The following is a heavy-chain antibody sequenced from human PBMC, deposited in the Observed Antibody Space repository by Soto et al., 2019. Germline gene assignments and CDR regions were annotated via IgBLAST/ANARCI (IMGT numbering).Heavy chain of an antibody. Sequence: GGSLRLSCAASGFTFNSYGMHWVRQAPGKGLEWVTLISFDGSNKYSADSVKGRFTISRDNSKNTLYLQMNSLRAEDTAVYYCAKAQLRYFDWLPDYWDQGTLVTVSS. J-gene: IGHJ4*02. CDR3: AKAQLRYFDWLPDY. CDR1: GFTFNSYG. V-gene: IGHV3-30*18. CDR2: ISFDGSNK. D-gene: IGHD3-9*01.